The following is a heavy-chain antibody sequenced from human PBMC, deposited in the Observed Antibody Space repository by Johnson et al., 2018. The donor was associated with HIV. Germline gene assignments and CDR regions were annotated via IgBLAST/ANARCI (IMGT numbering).Heavy chain of an antibody. D-gene: IGHD6-19*01. CDR3: AKDIASGYTNGGTLDI. V-gene: IGHV3-9*01. Sequence: VQLVESGGGLVQSGGSLRLSCAASGITVNTNYMSWVRRAPGKGLEWVSGISWNSGSIGYADSVKGRFTISRDNSKNSLYLQMNSLRPEDTGLYYCAKDIASGYTNGGTLDIWGLGTMVTVSS. CDR1: GITVNTNY. J-gene: IGHJ3*02. CDR2: ISWNSGSI.